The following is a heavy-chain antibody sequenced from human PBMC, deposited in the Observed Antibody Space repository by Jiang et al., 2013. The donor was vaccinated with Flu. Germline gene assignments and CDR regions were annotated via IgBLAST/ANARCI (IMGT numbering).Heavy chain of an antibody. J-gene: IGHJ4*02. D-gene: IGHD7-27*01. V-gene: IGHV5-51*03. Sequence: GAEVKKPGESLKISCQGSGYTFSTSWIAWVRQMPGKGLEWMGVIYPGDSDIRYSPSFQGQVTISADKSISTAYLHWSSLKASDTAMYYCTRLSSTLGLDYWGQGTPVTVSS. CDR1: GYTFSTSW. CDR2: IYPGDSDI. CDR3: TRLSSTLGLDY.